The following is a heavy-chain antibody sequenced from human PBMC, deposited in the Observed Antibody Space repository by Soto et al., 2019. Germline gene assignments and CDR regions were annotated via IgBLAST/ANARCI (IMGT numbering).Heavy chain of an antibody. J-gene: IGHJ3*02. CDR1: GGSIRSGDYY. V-gene: IGHV4-30-4*01. D-gene: IGHD3-22*01. CDR3: ARGVNYYDSDNAFDI. CDR2: IYDSGST. Sequence: QVQLQESGPGLVKPSQTLSLTCTVSGGSIRSGDYYWSWIRQPPGKGLEWIGYIYDSGSTYYNPSLQIRVTISVDTSKNQFSLKLSSVTAADTAVYYCARGVNYYDSDNAFDIWGQGTMVTVSS.